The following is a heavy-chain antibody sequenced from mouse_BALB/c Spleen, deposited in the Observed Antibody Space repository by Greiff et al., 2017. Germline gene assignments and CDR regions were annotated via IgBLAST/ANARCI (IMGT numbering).Heavy chain of an antibody. CDR2: ISSGGST. Sequence: DVKLVESGGGLVKPGGSLKLSCAASGFTFSSYAMSWVRQTPEKRLEWVASISSGGSTYYPDSVKGRFTISRDNARNILYLQMSSLRSEDTAMYYCARGGNGFDYWGQGTTLTVSS. J-gene: IGHJ2*01. CDR1: GFTFSSYA. CDR3: ARGGNGFDY. V-gene: IGHV5-6-5*01.